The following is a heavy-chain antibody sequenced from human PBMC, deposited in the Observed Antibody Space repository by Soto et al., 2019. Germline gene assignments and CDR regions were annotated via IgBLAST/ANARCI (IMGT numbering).Heavy chain of an antibody. V-gene: IGHV3-21*01. D-gene: IGHD3-16*01. Sequence: EVQLVESGGGLVKRGGSLRLSCAASGFTFSSYSMNWVRKAPGKGLEWVSSISSSSSYIYYADSVKGRFTISRDNAKNSLYLQMNSLRAEDTAVYYCARGDGTDAFDIWGQGTMVTVSS. CDR3: ARGDGTDAFDI. CDR1: GFTFSSYS. J-gene: IGHJ3*02. CDR2: ISSSSSYI.